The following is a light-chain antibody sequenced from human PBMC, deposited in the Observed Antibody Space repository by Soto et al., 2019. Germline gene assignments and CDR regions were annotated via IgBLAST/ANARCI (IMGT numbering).Light chain of an antibody. CDR2: SAS. CDR3: QQYGTSPLT. CDR1: QSVSSY. V-gene: IGKV3-20*01. Sequence: EIWMTQSPATLSLSPGEISTLSCRASQSVSSYLAWYQQKPGQAPRLLIYSASTRATGIPDRFSGSGSGTDFTLTISRLEPEDFAVYYCQQYGTSPLTFGGGTKVDIK. J-gene: IGKJ4*01.